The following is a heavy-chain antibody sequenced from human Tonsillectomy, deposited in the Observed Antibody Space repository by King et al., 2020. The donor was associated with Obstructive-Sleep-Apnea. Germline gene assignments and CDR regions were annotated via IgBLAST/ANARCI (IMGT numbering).Heavy chain of an antibody. CDR3: ARASGIGTADY. CDR1: GFAFRSYW. CDR2: INEDGRDK. J-gene: IGHJ4*02. V-gene: IGHV3-7*03. D-gene: IGHD2-21*02. Sequence: VQLVESGGDLVQPGGSLRLSCAASGFAFRSYWMSWVRQAPGKGREWVANINEDGRDKSYVDSVKGRYTISRDNAKNSLYLQMDSLRAEDTALYYCARASGIGTADYWGQGTLVTVSS.